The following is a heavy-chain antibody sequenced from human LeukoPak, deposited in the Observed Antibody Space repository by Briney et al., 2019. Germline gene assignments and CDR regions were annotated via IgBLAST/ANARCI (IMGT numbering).Heavy chain of an antibody. J-gene: IGHJ4*02. CDR3: ARANRGSIVVVPAAYDY. Sequence: ASVKVSCKASGYTFTSYGISWVRQAPGQGLEWMGWISAYNGNTNYAQKLQGRVTMTTDTSTSTAYMELRSLRSDDTAVYYCARANRGSIVVVPAAYDYWGQGTLVTVSS. CDR1: GYTFTSYG. CDR2: ISAYNGNT. V-gene: IGHV1-18*01. D-gene: IGHD2-2*01.